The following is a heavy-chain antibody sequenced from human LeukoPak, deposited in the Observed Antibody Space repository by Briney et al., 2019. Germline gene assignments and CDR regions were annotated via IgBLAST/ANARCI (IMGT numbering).Heavy chain of an antibody. J-gene: IGHJ4*02. V-gene: IGHV1-69*13. CDR3: ATSWQWLVKSFDY. Sequence: ASVKVSCKASGGTFSSYAISWVRQAPGQGLEWTGGIIPIFGTANYAQKFQGRVTITADESTSTAYMELSSLRSEDTAVYYCATSWQWLVKSFDYWGQGTLVTVSS. CDR2: IIPIFGTA. D-gene: IGHD6-19*01. CDR1: GGTFSSYA.